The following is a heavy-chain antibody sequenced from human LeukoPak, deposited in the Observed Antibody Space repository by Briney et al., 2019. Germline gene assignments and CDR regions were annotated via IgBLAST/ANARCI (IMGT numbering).Heavy chain of an antibody. CDR2: IYYSGST. V-gene: IGHV4-39*07. CDR1: GGSISSSSYY. J-gene: IGHJ4*02. CDR3: AKKDGDF. Sequence: NPSETLSLTCTVSGGSISSSSYYWGWIRQPPGKGLEWIGSIYYSGSTYYNPSLKSRVTISVDTSKNQLSLKLTSLTAADTAVYYCAKKDGDFWGQGTLVSVSS.